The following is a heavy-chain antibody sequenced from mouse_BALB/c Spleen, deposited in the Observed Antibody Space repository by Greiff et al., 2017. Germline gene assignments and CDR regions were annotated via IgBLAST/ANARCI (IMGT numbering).Heavy chain of an antibody. CDR1: GFNIKDYY. J-gene: IGHJ3*01. V-gene: IGHV1-14*01. D-gene: IGHD2-4*01. CDR2: INPYNDGT. Sequence: VQLKQSGAELVRPGALVKLSCKASGFNIKDYYMHWVKQKPGQGLEWIGYINPYNDGTKYNEKFKGKATLTSDKSSSTAYMELSSLTSEDSAVYYCATSYDYDGAWFAYWGQGTLVTVSA. CDR3: ATSYDYDGAWFAY.